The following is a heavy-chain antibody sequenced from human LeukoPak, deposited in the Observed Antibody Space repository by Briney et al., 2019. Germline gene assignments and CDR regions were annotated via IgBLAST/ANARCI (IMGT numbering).Heavy chain of an antibody. Sequence: ASEKVSCKASGYTFTSYYMHWVRQAPGQGLEWMGIINPSGGSTSYAQKFQGRVTMTRDMSTSTVYMELSSLRSEDTAVYYCARDGIVVVPAAVTPGGPYYYYYMDVWGKGTTVTVSS. V-gene: IGHV1-46*01. CDR3: ARDGIVVVPAAVTPGGPYYYYYMDV. CDR1: GYTFTSYY. D-gene: IGHD2-2*01. CDR2: INPSGGST. J-gene: IGHJ6*03.